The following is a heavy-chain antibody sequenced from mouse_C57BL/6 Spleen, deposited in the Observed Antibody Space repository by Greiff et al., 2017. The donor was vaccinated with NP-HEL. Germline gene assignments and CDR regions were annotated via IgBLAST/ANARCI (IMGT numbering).Heavy chain of an antibody. J-gene: IGHJ1*03. V-gene: IGHV1-82*01. Sequence: QVQLQQSGPELVKPGASVKISCKASGYAFSSSWMNWVKQRPGKGLEWIGRIYPGDGDTNYNGKFKGKATLTADKSSSTAYMQLSSLTSEDSAVYYCARSPYGNPFFDVWGTGTTVTVSS. CDR1: GYAFSSSW. CDR3: ARSPYGNPFFDV. D-gene: IGHD2-1*01. CDR2: IYPGDGDT.